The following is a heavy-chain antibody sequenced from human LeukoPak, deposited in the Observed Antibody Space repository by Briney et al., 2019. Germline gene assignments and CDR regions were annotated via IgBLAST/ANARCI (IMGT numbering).Heavy chain of an antibody. V-gene: IGHV4-4*09. D-gene: IGHD3-16*01. CDR1: GGSISSYY. CDR2: IYTSGST. CDR3: AKHGGGGRLFEI. Sequence: SETLSLTCTVSGGSISSYYWSWIRQPPGKGLEWIGYIYTSGSTNYNPSLKSRVTISVDTSKNQCSLKLSSVAAADTAVYYCAKHGGGGRLFEIWAKGQWSPSLQ. J-gene: IGHJ3*02.